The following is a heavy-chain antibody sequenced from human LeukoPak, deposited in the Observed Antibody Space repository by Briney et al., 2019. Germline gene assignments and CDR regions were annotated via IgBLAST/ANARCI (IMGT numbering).Heavy chain of an antibody. CDR2: IYHSGST. CDR3: ARTYCSGGSCYSGIYVDNWFDP. J-gene: IGHJ5*02. CDR1: GGSISSSNW. D-gene: IGHD2-15*01. Sequence: YPSGTLSLTCAVSGGSISSSNWWSWVRQPPGKGPEWIGEIYHSGSTNYNPSLKSRVTISVDKSKNQFSLKLSSVTAADTAVYYCARTYCSGGSCYSGIYVDNWFDPWGQGTLVTVSS. V-gene: IGHV4-4*02.